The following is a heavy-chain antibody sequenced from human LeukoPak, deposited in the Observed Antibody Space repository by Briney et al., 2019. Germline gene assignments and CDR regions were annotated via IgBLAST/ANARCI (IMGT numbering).Heavy chain of an antibody. CDR2: ISSSSSTI. V-gene: IGHV3-48*04. Sequence: GGSLRLSCAASGFTFSSYSMNWVRQAPGKGLEWVSYISSSSSTIYYADSVKGRFTISRDNAKNSLYLQMNSLRAEDTAVYYCARERIAAAGYYYYMDVWGKGTTVTVSS. J-gene: IGHJ6*03. CDR3: ARERIAAAGYYYYMDV. D-gene: IGHD6-13*01. CDR1: GFTFSSYS.